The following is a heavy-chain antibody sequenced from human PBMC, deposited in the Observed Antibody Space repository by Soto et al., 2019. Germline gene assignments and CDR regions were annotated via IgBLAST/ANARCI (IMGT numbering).Heavy chain of an antibody. CDR3: ARESIGCGGDCLDY. CDR1: GFTFSNAW. Sequence: EVQLVESGGGLVKPGGSLRLSCAASGFTFSNAWMSWVRQAPGKGLEWVGRIKSKTDGGTTDYAAPVKGRFTISRDDSKNTLYLQMSSLRAEDTAVYYCARESIGCGGDCLDYWGQGTLVTVSS. CDR2: IKSKTDGGTT. V-gene: IGHV3-15*01. J-gene: IGHJ4*02. D-gene: IGHD2-21*01.